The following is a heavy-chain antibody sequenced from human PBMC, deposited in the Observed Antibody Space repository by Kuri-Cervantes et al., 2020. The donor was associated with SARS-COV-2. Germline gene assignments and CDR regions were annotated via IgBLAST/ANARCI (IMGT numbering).Heavy chain of an antibody. CDR3: ATPRYCSGGSCYGLFDY. CDR1: GYTFTSYG. J-gene: IGHJ4*02. CDR2: ISPNSGGT. V-gene: IGHV1-2*02. Sequence: GESLKISCRASGYTFTSYGISWVRQAPGQGLEWMGWISPNSGGTNYAQKFQGRVTMTRDTSISTAYMELSRLRSDDTAVYYCATPRYCSGGSCYGLFDYWGQGTLVTVSS. D-gene: IGHD2-15*01.